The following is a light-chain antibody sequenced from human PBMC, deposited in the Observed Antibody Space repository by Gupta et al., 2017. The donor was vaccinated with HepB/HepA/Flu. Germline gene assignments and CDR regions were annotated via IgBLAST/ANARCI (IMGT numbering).Light chain of an antibody. CDR3: NSRDSSGDHLV. J-gene: IGLJ1*01. Sequence: SSELTQDPTVSVALGQTVRITCQGDSLRSRYVSWYQQKPGQGPILVIFGEDNRPSGIPDRFSGSRSGNTASLTITGAQVEDEADYYCNSRDSSGDHLVFGPGTRVTV. CDR1: SLRSRY. V-gene: IGLV3-19*01. CDR2: GED.